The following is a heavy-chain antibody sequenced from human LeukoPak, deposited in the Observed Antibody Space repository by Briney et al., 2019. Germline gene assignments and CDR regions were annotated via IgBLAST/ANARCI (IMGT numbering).Heavy chain of an antibody. V-gene: IGHV3-23*01. D-gene: IGHD3-22*01. Sequence: GGSLGLSCAASGFTFSSYAMSWVRQAPGKGLEWVSAISGSGGSTYYADSVKGRFTISRDNSKNTLYLQMNSLRAEDTAVYYCAKPFSSGYYSNYFDYWGQGTLVTVSS. CDR3: AKPFSSGYYSNYFDY. CDR1: GFTFSSYA. J-gene: IGHJ4*02. CDR2: ISGSGGST.